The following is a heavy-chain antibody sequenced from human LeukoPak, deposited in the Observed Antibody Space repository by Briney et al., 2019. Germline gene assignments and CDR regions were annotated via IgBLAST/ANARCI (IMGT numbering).Heavy chain of an antibody. J-gene: IGHJ5*02. CDR2: ISPSGGST. CDR3: ARWRVSANWSDP. V-gene: IGHV1-46*01. Sequence: ASVKVSCKAFGYTFTSNYMHWVRQAPGQGPEWMGVISPSGGSTTYPQKFQGRVILTTDTSTSTAYMELRTLTSDDTAVYYCARWRVSANWSDPWGQGTLVTVSS. D-gene: IGHD6-13*01. CDR1: GYTFTSNY.